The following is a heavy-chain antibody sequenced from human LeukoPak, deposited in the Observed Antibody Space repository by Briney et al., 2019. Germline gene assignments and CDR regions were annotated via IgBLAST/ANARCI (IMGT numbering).Heavy chain of an antibody. D-gene: IGHD1-26*01. CDR3: ARGESYKDY. CDR1: AFSFNTYG. V-gene: IGHV3-30*02. CDR2: IRYNGNDQ. Sequence: GGSLRLSCATSAFSFNTYGMHWVRQAPGKGLQWVAFIRYNGNDQYYADSVKGRFTISRDNSKNTLYLQMNSLRAEDTAVYYCARGESYKDYWGQGTLVTVSS. J-gene: IGHJ4*02.